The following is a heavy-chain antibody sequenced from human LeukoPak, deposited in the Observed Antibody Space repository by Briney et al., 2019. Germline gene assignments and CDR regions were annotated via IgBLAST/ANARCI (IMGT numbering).Heavy chain of an antibody. Sequence: SETLSLTCTVYGGSFSGYYWSWIRQPPGKGLEWIGEINHSGSTNYNPSLKSRVTISVDTSKNQFSLKLSSVTAADTAVYYCARGLGGDIVVVVAARDEFDYWGQGTLVTVSS. CDR1: GGSFSGYY. V-gene: IGHV4-34*01. CDR3: ARGLGGDIVVVVAARDEFDY. D-gene: IGHD2-15*01. J-gene: IGHJ4*02. CDR2: INHSGST.